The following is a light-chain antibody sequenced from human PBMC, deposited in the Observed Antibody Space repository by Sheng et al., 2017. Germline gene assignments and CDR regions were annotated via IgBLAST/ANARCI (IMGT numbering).Light chain of an antibody. CDR2: DAS. CDR3: QQYGSPPIT. V-gene: IGKV3D-20*01. CDR1: QSVSSSY. J-gene: IGKJ5*01. Sequence: EIVLTQSPATLSLSPGGRATLSCGASQSVSSSYLAWYQQRPGLAPRLLIYDASSRATGIPPHXFSGSGSGTDFTLTISRLEPEDFAVYYCQQYGSPPITFGQGTRLDIK.